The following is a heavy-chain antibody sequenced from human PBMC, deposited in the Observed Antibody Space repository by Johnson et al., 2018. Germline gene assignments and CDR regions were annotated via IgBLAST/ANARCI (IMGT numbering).Heavy chain of an antibody. CDR1: GVSLSLYQ. V-gene: IGHV4-59*01. CDR2: LSESGRT. Sequence: QVQLQESGPGLVKPSETLSLICTVSGVSLSLYQWDWIRQPPGKGLEWIGVLSESGRTRYNPSLNSRVTMSKDASKNQFSLRLASVTAADPAVYYCARESFSATPPGNDGFDIWGQGTRVMVST. J-gene: IGHJ3*02. CDR3: ARESFSATPPGNDGFDI. D-gene: IGHD1-14*01.